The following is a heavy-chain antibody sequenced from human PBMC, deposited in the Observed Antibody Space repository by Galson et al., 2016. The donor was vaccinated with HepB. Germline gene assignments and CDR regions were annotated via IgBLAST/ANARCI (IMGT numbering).Heavy chain of an antibody. J-gene: IGHJ4*02. Sequence: LRLSCAASGFSFSSYAMTWIRQPPGKGLEWIGYIYYTGSSNFSPSLKSRITMSVDTSKNQFSLRLSSVTAADTAVYFCARGRYRLDQWGQGTLVTVSS. D-gene: IGHD1-1*01. V-gene: IGHV4-59*01. CDR2: IYYTGSS. CDR1: GFSFSSYA. CDR3: ARGRYRLDQ.